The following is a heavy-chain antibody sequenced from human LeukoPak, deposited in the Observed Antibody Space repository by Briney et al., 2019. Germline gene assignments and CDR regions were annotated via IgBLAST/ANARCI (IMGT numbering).Heavy chain of an antibody. D-gene: IGHD2-8*01. Sequence: GGSLRLSCAASGFTLGTYWMHWVRQAPGKVLGWVSPIIYDGSNTNYADFVKGRFTISRDNAKNTLYLQMNSLRAEDTAVYYCGVLTLNPGWGQGTLVSVSS. J-gene: IGHJ4*02. V-gene: IGHV3-74*01. CDR1: GFTLGTYW. CDR2: IIYDGSNT. CDR3: GVLTLNPG.